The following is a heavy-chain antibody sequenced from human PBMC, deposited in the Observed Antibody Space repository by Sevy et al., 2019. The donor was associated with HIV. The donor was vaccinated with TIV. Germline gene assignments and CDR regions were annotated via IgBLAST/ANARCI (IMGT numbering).Heavy chain of an antibody. J-gene: IGHJ4*02. D-gene: IGHD6-13*01. CDR3: AKDRWGIAAAGTGVFDY. V-gene: IGHV1-2*02. CDR1: GYTFTGYY. Sequence: ASVKVSCKASGYTFTGYYMHWVRQAPGQGLEWMGWINPNSGGTDYAQKFQGRVTMTRDTSISIAYKELSRLRSDDTAVYFCAKDRWGIAAAGTGVFDYWGQGALVTVSS. CDR2: INPNSGGT.